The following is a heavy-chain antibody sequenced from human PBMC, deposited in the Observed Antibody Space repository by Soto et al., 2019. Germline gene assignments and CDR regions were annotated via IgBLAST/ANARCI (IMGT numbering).Heavy chain of an antibody. CDR2: ICSDDDK. D-gene: IGHD6-19*01. V-gene: IGHV2-5*02. CDR3: AHSVVAGLGYYFDY. Sequence: QITLKESGPTLVKPTQTLTLTCTFSGFSLSSTRVAVGWIRQPPGKALEWLALICSDDDKRYSLFLKSRLTVTNDTAKTQVVLTRTTMDSVYTATYYCAHSVVAGLGYYFDYWGQGTLVTVSS. CDR1: GFSLSSTRVA. J-gene: IGHJ4*02.